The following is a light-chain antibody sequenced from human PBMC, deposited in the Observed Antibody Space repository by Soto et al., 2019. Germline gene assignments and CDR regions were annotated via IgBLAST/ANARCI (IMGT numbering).Light chain of an antibody. V-gene: IGKV3-15*01. Sequence: ETVMTQSPATLSVSPGEGATLSCRASQSVSSNLVWYQHRPGQAPRLLIYDASTRATGVPARFSGSGSGTDFTLTISSLQSEDFAVYYCQHYNYWPYTFGQGTKVDIK. J-gene: IGKJ2*01. CDR1: QSVSSN. CDR2: DAS. CDR3: QHYNYWPYT.